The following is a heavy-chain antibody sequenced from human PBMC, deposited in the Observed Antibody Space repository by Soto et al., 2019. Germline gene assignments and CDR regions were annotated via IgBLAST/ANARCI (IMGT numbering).Heavy chain of an antibody. Sequence: QVQLVQSGAEVKKPGSSVKVSCKASGGTFSSYAISWVRQAPGQGLEWMGGIIPIFGTANYAQKFQGRVTITADESTSTAYRELSSLRSEDTAVYYCATGAASTIFGVARSYYFDYWGQGTLVTVSS. V-gene: IGHV1-69*01. J-gene: IGHJ4*02. CDR3: ATGAASTIFGVARSYYFDY. D-gene: IGHD3-3*01. CDR1: GGTFSSYA. CDR2: IIPIFGTA.